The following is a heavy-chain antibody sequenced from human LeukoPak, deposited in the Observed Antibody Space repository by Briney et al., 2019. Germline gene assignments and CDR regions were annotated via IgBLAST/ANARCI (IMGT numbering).Heavy chain of an antibody. CDR1: GFTFSSYA. CDR2: ISYDGSNK. D-gene: IGHD2-15*01. CDR3: ARVVAATESLQAEDY. V-gene: IGHV3-30-3*01. J-gene: IGHJ4*02. Sequence: QPGGSLRLSCAASGFTFSSYAMHWVRQAPGKGLEWVAVISYDGSNKYYADSVKGRFIISRDNSKNTLYLQMNSLRAEDTAVYYCARVVAATESLQAEDYWGQGTLVTVSS.